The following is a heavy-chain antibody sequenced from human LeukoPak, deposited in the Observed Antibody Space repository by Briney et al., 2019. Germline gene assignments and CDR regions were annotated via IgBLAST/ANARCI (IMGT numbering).Heavy chain of an antibody. CDR1: GFTFSSYA. D-gene: IGHD3-10*01. Sequence: PWGTLRLSSAASGFTFSSYAMSWVPQAPGMGREWVSVISVSVGSTYYADSVKGRFTISRDKSKNTLYLQMNSLRAEDTAVYYCAKVGRGSSDAFDIWGQGTMVTVSS. CDR3: AKVGRGSSDAFDI. CDR2: ISVSVGST. V-gene: IGHV3-23*01. J-gene: IGHJ3*02.